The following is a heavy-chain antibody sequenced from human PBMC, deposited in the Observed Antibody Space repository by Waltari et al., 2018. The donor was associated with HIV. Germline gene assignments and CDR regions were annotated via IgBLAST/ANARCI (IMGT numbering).Heavy chain of an antibody. V-gene: IGHV3-53*01. J-gene: IGHJ5*02. CDR1: IFSISATP. CDR3: ATGVRYYGP. D-gene: IGHD3-22*01. Sequence: EVLLAESGGGLIQPGGSLGLSCPASIFSISATPVTWIRQAPGGSLEWVAVIYPDDTTHYADSVSGRFTISRAKSRTKVFLLMNSLFVDDTATYFCATGVRYYGPWGQGTRVTVSS. CDR2: IYPDDTT.